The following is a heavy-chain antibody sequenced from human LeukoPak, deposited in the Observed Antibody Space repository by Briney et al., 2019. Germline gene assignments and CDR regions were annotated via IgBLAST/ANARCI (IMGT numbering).Heavy chain of an antibody. J-gene: IGHJ4*02. CDR3: AKGYYFDH. Sequence: GGSLRLSCAASGVTLSTYAMSWARQAPGKGLEWVSGISSSGSGDNTYYADSVKGRFTISRDSSKNTLFLHMNTLRAEDTAIYYCAKGYYFDHWGQGTLVTVSS. CDR2: ISSSGSGDNT. CDR1: GVTLSTYA. V-gene: IGHV3-23*01.